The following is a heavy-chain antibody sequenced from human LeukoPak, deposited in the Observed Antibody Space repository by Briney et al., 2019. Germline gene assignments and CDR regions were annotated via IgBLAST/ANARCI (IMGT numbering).Heavy chain of an antibody. J-gene: IGHJ4*02. Sequence: GGSLRLSCAASGFTFSSYGMHWVRQAPGKGLEWVAFIRYDGSNKYYADSVKGRFTISRDNSKNTLCLQMNSLRAEDTAVYYCAKELDNYYDSSGFGIWGQGTLVTVSS. CDR2: IRYDGSNK. CDR3: AKELDNYYDSSGFGI. D-gene: IGHD3-22*01. CDR1: GFTFSSYG. V-gene: IGHV3-30*02.